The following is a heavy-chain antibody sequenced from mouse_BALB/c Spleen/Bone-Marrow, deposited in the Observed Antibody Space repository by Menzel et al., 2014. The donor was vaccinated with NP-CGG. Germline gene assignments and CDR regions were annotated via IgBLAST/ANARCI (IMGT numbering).Heavy chain of an antibody. D-gene: IGHD1-1*02. J-gene: IGHJ1*01. Sequence: DVHLVESGGDLVKPGGSLKLSCAASGFTFSSYAMSWVRQSPEKRLEWVAEISSGGSYTYYPDTVTGRFTISRDGAKNTLYLEMSSLRSEDTAMYYCARDGNWYFDVWGAGTTVTVSS. CDR3: ARDGNWYFDV. CDR2: ISSGGSYT. V-gene: IGHV5-9-4*01. CDR1: GFTFSSYA.